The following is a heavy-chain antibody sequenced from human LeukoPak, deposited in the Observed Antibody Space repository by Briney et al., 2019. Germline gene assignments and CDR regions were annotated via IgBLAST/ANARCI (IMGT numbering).Heavy chain of an antibody. Sequence: PGGSLRLSCAVSGFNFRDHWMDWVRQAPGKGLEWVGHIKNDGSETYYLDSLKGRFSISRDNTNNALYLQMNSLRAEDTAVYYCAKDSRIAAAGVFDPWGQGTLVTVSS. CDR1: GFNFRDHW. V-gene: IGHV3-7*03. D-gene: IGHD6-13*01. J-gene: IGHJ5*02. CDR3: AKDSRIAAAGVFDP. CDR2: IKNDGSET.